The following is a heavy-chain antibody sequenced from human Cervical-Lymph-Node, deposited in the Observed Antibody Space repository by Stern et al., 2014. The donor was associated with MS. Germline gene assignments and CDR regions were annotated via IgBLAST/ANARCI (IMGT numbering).Heavy chain of an antibody. D-gene: IGHD5-18*01. CDR2: IIPFFGTA. CDR1: GGSFSNYA. J-gene: IGHJ3*02. CDR3: ARVHTASSHAFDI. V-gene: IGHV1-69*01. Sequence: VQLVESGAEVKKPGSSVKVSCKASGGSFSNYAISWVRQAPGPGLEGMGGIIPFFGTANYAQKFQGRVTITADASTSTAYMELSSLRSEDTAVYYCARVHTASSHAFDIWGQGTLVTVSS.